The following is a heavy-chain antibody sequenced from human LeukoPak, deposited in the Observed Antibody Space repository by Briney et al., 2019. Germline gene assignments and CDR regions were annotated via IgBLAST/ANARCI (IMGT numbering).Heavy chain of an antibody. CDR2: IDPSDSYT. J-gene: IGHJ3*02. V-gene: IGHV5-10-1*01. CDR1: GYSFTNYW. CDR3: ARDGAIGDAFDT. D-gene: IGHD3-16*02. Sequence: LGESLKISCKGSGYSFTNYWISWVRQMPGKGLEWMGRIDPSDSYTNYSPSFQGHVTISADKSISTAYLQWSSLKASDTAMYYCARDGAIGDAFDTWGQGTMVTVSS.